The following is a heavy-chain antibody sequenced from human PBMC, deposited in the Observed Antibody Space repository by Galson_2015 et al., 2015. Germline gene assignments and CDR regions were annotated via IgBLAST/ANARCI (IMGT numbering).Heavy chain of an antibody. V-gene: IGHV3-15*01. CDR1: GFTFSNAW. D-gene: IGHD7-27*01. J-gene: IGHJ3*02. CDR3: ATDRLGIAAFDI. Sequence: SLRLSCAASGFTFSNAWMSWVRQAPGKGPEWVGRIKSKTDGGTTDYAAPVKGRFTISRDDSKNTLYLQMNSLKTEDTAVYYCATDRLGIAAFDIWGQGTMVTVSS. CDR2: IKSKTDGGTT.